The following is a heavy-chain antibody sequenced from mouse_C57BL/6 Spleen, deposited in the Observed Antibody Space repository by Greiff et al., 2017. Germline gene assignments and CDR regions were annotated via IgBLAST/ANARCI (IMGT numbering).Heavy chain of an antibody. CDR3: ARDDGCFWYFDV. CDR2: SRNKANDYTT. J-gene: IGHJ1*03. Sequence: EVKVVESGGGLVQSGRSLRLSCATSGFTFSDFYMAWVRQAPGKGLEWIAASRNKANDYTTEYSASVKGRFIVSRDTSQSILYLQMNALRAEDTAIYYCARDDGCFWYFDVWGTGTTVTVSS. CDR1: GFTFSDFY. V-gene: IGHV7-1*01. D-gene: IGHD2-2*01.